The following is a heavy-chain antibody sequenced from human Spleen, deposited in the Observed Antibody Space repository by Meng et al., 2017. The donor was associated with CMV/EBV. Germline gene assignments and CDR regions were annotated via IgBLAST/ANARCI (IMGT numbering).Heavy chain of an antibody. D-gene: IGHD3-22*01. CDR1: GFTFDDYA. CDR2: ISWHGGST. Sequence: GGSLRLSCAASGFTFDDYAMHWVRQAPGKGLEWVSLISWHGGSTYYADSVKGRFTISRDNSKNSLYLQMNSLRADDTALYYCAKGSSMGHYYDIYVSIDSWGQGTLVTVSS. CDR3: AKGSSMGHYYDIYVSIDS. J-gene: IGHJ4*02. V-gene: IGHV3-43D*03.